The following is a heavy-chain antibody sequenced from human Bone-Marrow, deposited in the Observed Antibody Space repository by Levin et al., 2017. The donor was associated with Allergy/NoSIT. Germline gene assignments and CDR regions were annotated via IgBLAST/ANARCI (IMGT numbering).Heavy chain of an antibody. Sequence: SETLSLTCTVSGGSISSGGYYWSWIRQHPGKGLEWIGYIYYSGSTYYNPSLKSRVTISVDTSKNQFSLKLSSVTAADTAVYYCARALDYSYYYYMDVWGKGTTVTVSS. CDR3: ARALDYSYYYYMDV. CDR1: GGSISSGGYY. CDR2: IYYSGST. V-gene: IGHV4-31*03. J-gene: IGHJ6*03. D-gene: IGHD4-11*01.